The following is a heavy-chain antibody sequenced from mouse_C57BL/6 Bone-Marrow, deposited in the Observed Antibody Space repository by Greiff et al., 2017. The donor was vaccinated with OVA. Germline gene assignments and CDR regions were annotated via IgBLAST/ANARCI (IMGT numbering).Heavy chain of an antibody. D-gene: IGHD4-1*01. J-gene: IGHJ2*01. CDR2: IDPNSGGT. CDR1: GYTFTSYW. CDR3: ARGGLAYFDY. V-gene: IGHV1-72*01. Sequence: QVQLKQPGAELVKPGDSVKLSCKASGYTFTSYWMHWVKQRPGRGLEWIGRIDPNSGGTKYNEKFKSKATLTVDKPSSTAYMQLSILTSEDSAVYYCARGGLAYFDYWGQGTTLTVSS.